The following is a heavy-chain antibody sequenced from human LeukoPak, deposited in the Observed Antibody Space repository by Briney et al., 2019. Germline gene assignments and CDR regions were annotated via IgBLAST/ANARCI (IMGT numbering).Heavy chain of an antibody. CDR1: GVTFTSYA. D-gene: IGHD3-10*01. Sequence: GGSLRLSCAASGVTFTSYARSWVRQAPGKGLEWVSGINGSGGSTDYADSVKGRFSIARDNSKNTLYLQINSLRAEDTAVYYCSRAARGLSYYYGMDVWRKGTTVTVSS. CDR3: SRAARGLSYYYGMDV. J-gene: IGHJ6*04. CDR2: INGSGGST. V-gene: IGHV3-23*01.